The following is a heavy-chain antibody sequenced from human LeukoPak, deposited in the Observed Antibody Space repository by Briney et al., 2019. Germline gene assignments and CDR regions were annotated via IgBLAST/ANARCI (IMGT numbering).Heavy chain of an antibody. J-gene: IGHJ4*02. Sequence: SETLSLTYTVSGDSISSSYWSWIRQPPGKGLEWIGDIYDSGSTNYNPSLKSRVTISVDTSKNQFSLKLTSVTAADTAVYYCARHRRGVAAADYWGQGTLVTVSS. CDR1: GDSISSSY. CDR2: IYDSGST. V-gene: IGHV4-59*08. CDR3: ARHRRGVAAADY. D-gene: IGHD6-13*01.